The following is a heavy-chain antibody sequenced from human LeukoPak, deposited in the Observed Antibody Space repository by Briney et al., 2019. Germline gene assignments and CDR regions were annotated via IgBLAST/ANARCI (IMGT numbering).Heavy chain of an antibody. V-gene: IGHV3-23*01. D-gene: IGHD1-26*01. CDR2: ITGTGGR. J-gene: IGHJ4*02. Sequence: GGSLRLSCAVSGFTLTNHGVSWVRQAPGKGLEWVSIITGTGGRYYGDSVKGRFILSRDNSKNTLYLQMNSLRAEDTAVYYCAKLGVVGASFDYWGQGTLVTVSS. CDR3: AKLGVVGASFDY. CDR1: GFTLTNHG.